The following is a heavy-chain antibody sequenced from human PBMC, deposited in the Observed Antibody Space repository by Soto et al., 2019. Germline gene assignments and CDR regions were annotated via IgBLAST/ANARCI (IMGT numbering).Heavy chain of an antibody. J-gene: IGHJ4*02. V-gene: IGHV3-21*01. CDR2: ISSSSSYI. CDR1: GFTFSSYS. D-gene: IGHD5-12*01. CDR3: ARSSGYDLTYDY. Sequence: EVQLVESGGGLVKPGGSLRLSCAASGFTFSSYSMNWVHQAPGKGLEWVSSISSSSSYIYYADSVKGRFTISRDNAKNSLYLQMNSLRAEDTAVYYCARSSGYDLTYDYWGQGTLVTVSS.